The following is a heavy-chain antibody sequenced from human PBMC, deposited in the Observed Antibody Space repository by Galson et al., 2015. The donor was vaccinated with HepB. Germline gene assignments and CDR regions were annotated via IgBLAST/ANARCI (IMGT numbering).Heavy chain of an antibody. V-gene: IGHV3-53*04. CDR3: ARSGLPADAFDI. J-gene: IGHJ3*02. Sequence: SLRLSCAASGFTFSSYSMNWVRQAPGKGLEWVSVIYSGGSTYYADSVKGRFTISRHNSKNTLYLQMNSLRAEDTAVYYCARSGLPADAFDIWGQGTMVTVSS. CDR2: IYSGGST. CDR1: GFTFSSYS.